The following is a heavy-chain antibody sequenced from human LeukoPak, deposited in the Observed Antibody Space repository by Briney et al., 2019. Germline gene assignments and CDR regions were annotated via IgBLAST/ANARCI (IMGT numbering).Heavy chain of an antibody. CDR1: GFTFSSLA. Sequence: GSLRLSCTASGFTFSSLAMHWVRQAPGKGLEWIGEINHSGSTNYNPSLKSRVTISVDTSKNQFSLKLSSVTAADTAVYYCARRRLLWFGELLVDYWGQGTLVTVSS. V-gene: IGHV4-34*01. CDR3: ARRRLLWFGELLVDY. CDR2: INHSGST. D-gene: IGHD3-10*01. J-gene: IGHJ4*02.